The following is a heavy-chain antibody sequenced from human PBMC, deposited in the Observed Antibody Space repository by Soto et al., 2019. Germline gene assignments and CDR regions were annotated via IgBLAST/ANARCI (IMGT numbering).Heavy chain of an antibody. CDR1: GYSFTSYW. CDR3: ARHKGTYSSGWYVGYYYYGMDV. D-gene: IGHD6-19*01. V-gene: IGHV5-51*01. J-gene: IGHJ6*02. Sequence: XESLKISCKGSGYSFTSYWIGWVRQMPGKGLEWMGIIYPGDSDTRYSPSFQGQVTISADKSISTAYLQWSSLKASDTAMYYCARHKGTYSSGWYVGYYYYGMDVWGQGTTVTVSS. CDR2: IYPGDSDT.